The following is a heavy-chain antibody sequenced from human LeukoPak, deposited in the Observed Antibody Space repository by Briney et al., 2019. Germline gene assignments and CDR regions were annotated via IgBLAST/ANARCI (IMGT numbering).Heavy chain of an antibody. CDR2: ISYDGSNK. V-gene: IGHV3-30*01. CDR1: GFTFSSYA. J-gene: IGHJ5*02. D-gene: IGHD6-13*01. Sequence: GGSLRLSCAASGFTFSSYAMHWVRQAPGKGLEWVAVISYDGSNKYYADSVKGRFTISRDNSKNTLYLHMNSLRAEDTAVYYCASLTGIAAAGEYNWFDLWGQGTLVTVSS. CDR3: ASLTGIAAAGEYNWFDL.